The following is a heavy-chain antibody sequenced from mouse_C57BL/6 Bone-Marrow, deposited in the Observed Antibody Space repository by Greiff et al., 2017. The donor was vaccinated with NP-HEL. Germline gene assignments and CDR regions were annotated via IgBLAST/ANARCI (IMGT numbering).Heavy chain of an antibody. D-gene: IGHD3-2*02. CDR3: ARAGGQLRLRFAY. CDR2: ISDGGSYT. Sequence: EVKLMESGGGLVKPGGSLKLSCAASGFTFSSYAMSWVRQTPEKRLEWVATISDGGSYTYYPDNVKGRFTISRDNAKNNLYLQMSHLKSEDTAMYYCARAGGQLRLRFAYWGQGTLVTVSA. J-gene: IGHJ3*01. CDR1: GFTFSSYA. V-gene: IGHV5-4*03.